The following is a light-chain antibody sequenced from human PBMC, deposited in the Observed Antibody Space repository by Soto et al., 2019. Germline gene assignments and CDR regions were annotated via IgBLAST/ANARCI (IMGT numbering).Light chain of an antibody. CDR2: GAS. CDR3: QQYNNWPPIT. Sequence: EIVMTQSPDTLSVSPGERATLSCRASQSVSSSYLAWYQQTPGQTPRLLIYGASTRATGIPPRFSGSGSGTEFTLTISSLQSEDFAVYYCQQYNNWPPITFGQGTRLEIK. V-gene: IGKV3-15*01. CDR1: QSVSSSY. J-gene: IGKJ5*01.